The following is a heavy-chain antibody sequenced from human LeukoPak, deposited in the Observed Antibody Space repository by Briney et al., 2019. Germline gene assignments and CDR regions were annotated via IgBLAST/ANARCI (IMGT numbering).Heavy chain of an antibody. CDR1: GFTFSGYA. CDR2: IYGSGDTT. V-gene: IGHV3-23*01. D-gene: IGHD5-18*01. Sequence: GGSLRLSCAASGFTFSGYAMSWVRQAPGKGLEWVSCIYGSGDTTYYADAVKGRFTISRDNAKNTLYLQMNSLRAEDTAVYYCARGGYSYGIDYWGQGTLVTVSS. J-gene: IGHJ4*02. CDR3: ARGGYSYGIDY.